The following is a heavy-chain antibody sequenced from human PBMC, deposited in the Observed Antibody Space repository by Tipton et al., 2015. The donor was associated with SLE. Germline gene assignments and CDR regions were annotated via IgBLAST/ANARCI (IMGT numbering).Heavy chain of an antibody. V-gene: IGHV4-59*01. CDR3: ARGRRRDYYYYYSMAG. CDR2: IYYSGST. Sequence: TLSLTCTVSGGSISSYYWSWIRQPPGKGLEWIGYIYYSGSTNYNPSLKSRVTISVDTSKNQFSLKLSSVTAADTAVYYCARGRRRDYYYYYSMAGWGKGTTVTVSS. J-gene: IGHJ6*03. CDR1: GGSISSYY.